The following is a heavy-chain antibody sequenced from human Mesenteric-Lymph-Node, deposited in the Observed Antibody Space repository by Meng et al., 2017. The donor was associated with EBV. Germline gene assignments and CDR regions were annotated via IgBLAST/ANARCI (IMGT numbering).Heavy chain of an antibody. D-gene: IGHD6-13*01. CDR3: ARSPTGYSSTWSPYWYFDL. J-gene: IGHJ2*01. CDR1: GFTFSSYS. CDR2: ISSSSSYI. V-gene: IGHV3-21*02. Sequence: EVQLVESGGGLVKPGGSLRLSCAAFGFTFSSYSINWVRQAPGKGLEWVSSISSSSSYIYYADSVKGRFTISRDNAKNSLYLQMNSLRAEDTAVYYCARSPTGYSSTWSPYWYFDLWGRGTMVTVSS.